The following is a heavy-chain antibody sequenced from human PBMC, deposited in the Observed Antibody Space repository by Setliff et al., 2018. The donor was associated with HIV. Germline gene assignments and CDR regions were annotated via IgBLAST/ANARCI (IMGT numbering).Heavy chain of an antibody. CDR1: GYTFSTYW. Sequence: GESLKISCKASGYTFSTYWIGWVRQKPGKGLEYMGIIYAGDSDARYSPSFQGQVTFSADKSISTAYVQWSGLKASDTAIYYCARRPYYDSWSGHQAFDVWGQGTMVTVSS. J-gene: IGHJ3*01. CDR3: ARRPYYDSWSGHQAFDV. D-gene: IGHD3-3*01. V-gene: IGHV5-51*01. CDR2: IYAGDSDA.